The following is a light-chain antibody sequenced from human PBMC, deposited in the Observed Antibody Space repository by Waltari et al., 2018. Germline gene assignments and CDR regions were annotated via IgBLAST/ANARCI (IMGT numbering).Light chain of an antibody. CDR2: YAS. V-gene: IGKV3-20*01. CDR3: QHYRSLPVT. CDR1: ESVRRA. Sequence: EIVLTQSPGTLSLSPGESATLSCRASESVRRALAWDQQSPGQAPRLLIYYASARATGIPDRFSGSGSGTDFSLTISRLEPEDFALYYCQHYRSLPVTFGQGTKVEIK. J-gene: IGKJ1*01.